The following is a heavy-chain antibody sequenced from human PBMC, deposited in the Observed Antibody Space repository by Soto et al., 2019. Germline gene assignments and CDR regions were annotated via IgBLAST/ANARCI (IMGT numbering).Heavy chain of an antibody. CDR1: GGSISSGDYY. Sequence: SETLSLTCTVSGGSISSGDYYWSWIRQPPGKGLEWIGYIYYSGSTYYNPSLKSRVTISVDTSKNQFSPKLSSVTAADTAVYYCARGEVVRIRNYYYYYGMDVWGQGTTVTVSS. CDR3: ARGEVVRIRNYYYYYGMDV. V-gene: IGHV4-30-4*01. D-gene: IGHD2-21*01. J-gene: IGHJ6*02. CDR2: IYYSGST.